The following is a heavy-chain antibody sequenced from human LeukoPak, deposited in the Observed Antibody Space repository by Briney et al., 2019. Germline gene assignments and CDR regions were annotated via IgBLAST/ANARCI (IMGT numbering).Heavy chain of an antibody. D-gene: IGHD2-15*01. Sequence: SVKVSCKASGGTFSTDAINWIRQAPGQGLEWMGGFIPRFGTTFYAQKFQGRVTLVADKSTNAAFMEVSSLTSDDTAVYYCARRHCAGGTCYDDRGFFDFWGQGTLVTVSS. V-gene: IGHV1-69*06. CDR2: FIPRFGTT. J-gene: IGHJ4*02. CDR1: GGTFSTDA. CDR3: ARRHCAGGTCYDDRGFFDF.